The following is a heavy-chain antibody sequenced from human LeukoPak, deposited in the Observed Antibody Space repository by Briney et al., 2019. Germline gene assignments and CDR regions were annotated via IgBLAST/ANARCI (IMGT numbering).Heavy chain of an antibody. CDR2: IYYSGST. D-gene: IGHD1-14*01. V-gene: IGHV4-59*01. J-gene: IGHJ6*02. CDR1: GGPISSYY. CDR3: ARDRKGGSYGMDV. Sequence: SETLSLTCTVSGGPISSYYWSWIRQPPGKGLEWIGYIYYSGSTNYNPSLKSRVTISVDTSKNQFSLKLSSVTAADTAVYYCARDRKGGSYGMDVWGQGTTVTVSS.